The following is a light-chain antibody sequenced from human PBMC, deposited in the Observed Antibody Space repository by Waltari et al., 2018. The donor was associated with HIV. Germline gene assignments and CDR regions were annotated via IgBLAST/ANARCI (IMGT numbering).Light chain of an antibody. CDR2: EDS. Sequence: PPSVSVSPGQTANITCSGDKLGQKYAHWYQQKSGQSPVLLIYEDSKRRSGIPERFSGSISGDTATLTISGTQAEDEADYHCQAWDRSTVIFAGGTKLTVL. CDR1: KLGQKY. J-gene: IGLJ2*01. V-gene: IGLV3-1*01. CDR3: QAWDRSTVI.